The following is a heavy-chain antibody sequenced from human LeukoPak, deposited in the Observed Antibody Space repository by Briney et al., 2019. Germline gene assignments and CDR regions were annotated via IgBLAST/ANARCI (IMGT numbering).Heavy chain of an antibody. Sequence: PSETLSLTCTVSGASISGYYWSWIRQPPGKGLEWIGYIDDSGSANYNPSLKSRVTISVDTSKNQFSLKLSSVTAADTAVYYCARSNPTYDFWSYFDYWGQGTLVTVSS. CDR1: GASISGYY. V-gene: IGHV4-59*08. J-gene: IGHJ4*02. CDR3: ARSNPTYDFWSYFDY. D-gene: IGHD3-3*01. CDR2: IDDSGSA.